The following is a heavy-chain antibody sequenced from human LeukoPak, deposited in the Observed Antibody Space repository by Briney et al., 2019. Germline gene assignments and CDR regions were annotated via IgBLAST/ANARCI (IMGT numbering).Heavy chain of an antibody. CDR1: GYTLTSYD. CDR3: ARGPVYCSSTSCYTGFDY. V-gene: IGHV1-8*01. J-gene: IGHJ4*02. D-gene: IGHD2-2*02. CDR2: MNPNSGNT. Sequence: GASVKVSCKASGYTLTSYDINWVRQATGQGLEWMGWMNPNSGNTGYAQKFQGRVTMTRNTSISTAYMELSSLRSEDTAVYYCARGPVYCSSTSCYTGFDYWGQGTLVTVSS.